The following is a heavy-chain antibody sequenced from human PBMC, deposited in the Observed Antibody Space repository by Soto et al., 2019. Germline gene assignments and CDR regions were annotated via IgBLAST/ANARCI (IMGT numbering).Heavy chain of an antibody. Sequence: QVQLLESGPRLLKPSETPSLTSTFSGGSGSTYYGSWIRQPPGKALAWIGLTSYSGNTNYKPSLKSRVAMAVDTSKNQLSMTLSSVTAADTAVYYCARDGGGPFEYWGQGTLVTVSS. J-gene: IGHJ4*02. D-gene: IGHD3-16*01. V-gene: IGHV4-59*02. CDR3: ARDGGGPFEY. CDR1: GGSGSTYY. CDR2: TSYSGNT.